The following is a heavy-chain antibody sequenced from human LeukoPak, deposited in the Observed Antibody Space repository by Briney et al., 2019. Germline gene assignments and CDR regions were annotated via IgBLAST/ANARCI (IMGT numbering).Heavy chain of an antibody. CDR1: GYTFTGYY. J-gene: IGHJ3*02. CDR2: INPNSGGT. CDR3: ARGGTYDYVWGSYRNDIAPEAFDI. V-gene: IGHV1-2*06. D-gene: IGHD3-16*02. Sequence: GASVKVSCKASGYTFTGYYMHWVRQAPGQGLEWMGRINPNSGGTNYAQKFQGRVTMTRDTSISTAYMEPSRLRSDDTAVYYCARGGTYDYVWGSYRNDIAPEAFDIWGQGTMVTVSS.